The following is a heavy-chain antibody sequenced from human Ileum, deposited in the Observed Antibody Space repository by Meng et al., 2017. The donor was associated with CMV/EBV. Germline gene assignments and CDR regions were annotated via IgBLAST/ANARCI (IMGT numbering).Heavy chain of an antibody. J-gene: IGHJ4*02. CDR2: ISAYNGNT. Sequence: KASGYTFTSYGISWVRQAPGQGLEWMGWISAYNGNTNYAQKLQGRVTMTTDTSTSTAYMGLRSLRSDDTAVYYCARSSGLAAADSFDYWGQGTLVTVSS. CDR3: ARSSGLAAADSFDY. V-gene: IGHV1-18*01. CDR1: GYTFTSYG. D-gene: IGHD6-13*01.